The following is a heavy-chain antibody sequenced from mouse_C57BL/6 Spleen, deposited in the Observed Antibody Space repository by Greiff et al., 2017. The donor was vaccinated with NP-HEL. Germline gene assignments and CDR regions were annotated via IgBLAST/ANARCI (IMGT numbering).Heavy chain of an antibody. J-gene: IGHJ3*01. D-gene: IGHD2-4*01. CDR1: GYSFTSYY. CDR3: ARTGDYDRGFAY. CDR2: IYPGSGNT. V-gene: IGHV1-66*01. Sequence: QVQLQQSGPELVKPGASVKISCKASGYSFTSYYIHWVKQRPGQGLEWIGWIYPGSGNTKYNEKFKGKATLTADTSSSTAYMQLSSLTSEDSAVYYCARTGDYDRGFAYWGQGTLVTVSA.